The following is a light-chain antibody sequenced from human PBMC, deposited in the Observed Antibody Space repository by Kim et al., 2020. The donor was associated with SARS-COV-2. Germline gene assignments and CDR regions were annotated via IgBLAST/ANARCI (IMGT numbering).Light chain of an antibody. J-gene: IGLJ1*01. CDR2: GKN. V-gene: IGLV3-19*01. CDR3: NSRDSSGNHHYV. Sequence: LGQTVRITGQGDSLRSYYASWYQQKPGQAPVLVIYGKNNRPSGIPDRFSGSSSGNTASLTITGAQAEDEADYYCNSRDSSGNHHYVFGTGTKVTVL. CDR1: SLRSYY.